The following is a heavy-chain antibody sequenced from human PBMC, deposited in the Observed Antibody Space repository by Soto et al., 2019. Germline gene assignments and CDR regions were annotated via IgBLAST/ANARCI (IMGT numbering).Heavy chain of an antibody. D-gene: IGHD5-12*01. CDR2: IYYSGST. J-gene: IGHJ6*02. CDR3: AREVIVATSEYYYYYGMDV. CDR1: GGSVSSGSYY. Sequence: ETLSLTCTVSGGSVSSGSYYWSWIRQPPGKGLEWIGYIYYSGSTNYNPSLKSRVTISVDTSKNQFSLKLSSVTAADTAVYYCAREVIVATSEYYYYYGMDVWGQGTTVTVSS. V-gene: IGHV4-61*01.